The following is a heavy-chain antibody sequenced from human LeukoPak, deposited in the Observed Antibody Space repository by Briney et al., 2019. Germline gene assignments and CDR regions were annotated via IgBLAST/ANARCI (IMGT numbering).Heavy chain of an antibody. CDR2: VYATGST. V-gene: IGHV4-61*02. CDR3: ATEYGSSWTYWYFDL. Sequence: SQTLSLTCTVSGGSITTDKNYWSWIRQPAGKGLEWIGRVYATGSTKYNPSLEGRVTISVDTSTNQFSLNLGAVTAADTAVYYCATEYGSSWTYWYFDLWGSGTLVTVSS. CDR1: GGSITTDKNY. D-gene: IGHD6-13*01. J-gene: IGHJ2*01.